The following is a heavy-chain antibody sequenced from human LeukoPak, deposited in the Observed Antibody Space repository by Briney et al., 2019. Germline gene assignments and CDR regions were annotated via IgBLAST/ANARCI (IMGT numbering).Heavy chain of an antibody. CDR1: GFTFSTYW. CDR2: IKQDGSEK. J-gene: IGHJ4*02. CDR3: ARGITSGPRRYDVRNFDY. Sequence: GGSLRLSCAASGFTFSTYWMSWVRQAPGKGLEWVANIKQDGSEKYSVDSVKGRFTISRDNAKNSLYLQMNSLRAEDTAVYYCARGITSGPRRYDVRNFDYWGQGTPVTVSS. V-gene: IGHV3-7*01. D-gene: IGHD5-12*01.